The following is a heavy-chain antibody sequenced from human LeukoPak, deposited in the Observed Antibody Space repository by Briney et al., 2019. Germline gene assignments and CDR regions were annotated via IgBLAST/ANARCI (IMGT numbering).Heavy chain of an antibody. CDR3: ARGGDIVVVPAALIGWFDP. CDR1: GFTFSSYA. D-gene: IGHD2-2*01. J-gene: IGHJ5*02. Sequence: GGSLRFSCAASGFTFSSYAMHWVRQAPGKGLEWVAVISYDGSNKYYADSVKGRFTISRDNSKNTLYLQMNSLRAEDTAVYYCARGGDIVVVPAALIGWFDPWGQGTLVTVSS. CDR2: ISYDGSNK. V-gene: IGHV3-30*04.